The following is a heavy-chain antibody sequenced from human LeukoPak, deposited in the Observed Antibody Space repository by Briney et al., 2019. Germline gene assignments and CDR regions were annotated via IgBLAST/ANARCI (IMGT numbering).Heavy chain of an antibody. V-gene: IGHV3-9*01. J-gene: IGHJ3*02. CDR1: GFTFDDYA. Sequence: PGGSLRLSCAASGFTFDDYAMHWVRQAPGKGLEWVSGISWKSGSIGYADSVKGRFTISRDNAKNSLYLQMNSLRAEDTALYYCAKDIRPPVRGSYWSGAFDIWGQGTMVTVSS. CDR3: AKDIRPPVRGSYWSGAFDI. D-gene: IGHD1-26*01. CDR2: ISWKSGSI.